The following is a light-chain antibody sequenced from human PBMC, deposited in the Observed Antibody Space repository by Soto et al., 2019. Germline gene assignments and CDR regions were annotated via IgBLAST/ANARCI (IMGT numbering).Light chain of an antibody. CDR1: SCDVGGYNY. CDR2: DVS. Sequence: QSALTQPASVSGSPGQSITISCTGTSCDVGGYNYVSWYQQHPGKAPKLMIYDVSNRPSGVSNRFSGSKSGNTASLTISGLQAEDEADYYCSSYTSSSTPVFGTGTKVTVL. CDR3: SSYTSSSTPV. J-gene: IGLJ1*01. V-gene: IGLV2-14*01.